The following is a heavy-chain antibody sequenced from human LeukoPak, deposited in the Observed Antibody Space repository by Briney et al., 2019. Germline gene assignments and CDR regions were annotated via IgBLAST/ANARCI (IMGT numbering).Heavy chain of an antibody. V-gene: IGHV4-59*01. J-gene: IGHJ4*02. Sequence: SETLSLTCTVSGGSISSYYWSWIRQPPGKGLEWIGYIYYSGSTNYNPSLKSRVTISVDTSKNQFSLKLSSVTAADTAVYYCARGVGGYGGYWYYFDYWGQGTLVTVSS. CDR3: ARGVGGYGGYWYYFDY. D-gene: IGHD5-12*01. CDR1: GGSISSYY. CDR2: IYYSGST.